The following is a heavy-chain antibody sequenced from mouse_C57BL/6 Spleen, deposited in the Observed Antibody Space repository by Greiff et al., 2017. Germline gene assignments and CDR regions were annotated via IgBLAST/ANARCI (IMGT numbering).Heavy chain of an antibody. CDR3: ARGYYGYDRDWYFDV. Sequence: QVQLQQSGAELVKPGASVKLSCKASGYTFTSYWMHWVKQRPGQGLEWIGMIHPNSGSTNYNEKFKSKATLTVDKSSSTAYMQLSSLTSEDSAVYYCARGYYGYDRDWYFDVWGTGTTVTVSS. CDR1: GYTFTSYW. CDR2: IHPNSGST. J-gene: IGHJ1*03. D-gene: IGHD2-2*01. V-gene: IGHV1-64*01.